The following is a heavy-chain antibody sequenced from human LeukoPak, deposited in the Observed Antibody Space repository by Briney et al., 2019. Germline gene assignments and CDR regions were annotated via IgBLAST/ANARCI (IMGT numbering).Heavy chain of an antibody. Sequence: SETLSLTCAVYGGSFSGYYWSWIRQPPGKGLEWIGEINHSGSTNYNPSLKSRVTISVDTSKNQFSLKLSSVTAADTAVYYCARISVDTAMVADYWGQGTLVTVSS. D-gene: IGHD5-18*01. CDR2: INHSGST. CDR1: GGSFSGYY. J-gene: IGHJ4*02. V-gene: IGHV4-34*01. CDR3: ARISVDTAMVADY.